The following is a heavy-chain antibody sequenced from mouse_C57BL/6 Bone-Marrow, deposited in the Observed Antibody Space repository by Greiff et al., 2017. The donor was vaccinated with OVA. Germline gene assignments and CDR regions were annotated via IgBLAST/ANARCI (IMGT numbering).Heavy chain of an antibody. J-gene: IGHJ1*03. D-gene: IGHD1-1*01. CDR2: ISNGGGST. V-gene: IGHV5-12*01. CDR3: ARRGTGYGGSHWYFDV. CDR1: GFTFSDYY. Sequence: EVQLVESGGGLVQPGGSLKLSCAASGFTFSDYYLYWVRQTPEKRLEWVAYISNGGGSTYYPDTVKGRFTFTRDNAKNTLYLQMSSLKSEDTAVYYCARRGTGYGGSHWYFDVWGTGTTVTVSS.